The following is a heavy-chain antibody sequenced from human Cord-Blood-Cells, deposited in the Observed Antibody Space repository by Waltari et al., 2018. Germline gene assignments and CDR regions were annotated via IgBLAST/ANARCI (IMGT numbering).Heavy chain of an antibody. CDR1: GFTFSSYG. CDR2: IWYDGSNK. D-gene: IGHD3-22*01. V-gene: IGHV3-33*01. J-gene: IGHJ4*02. CDR3: ARNGDYYDSSGYYYYFDY. Sequence: QVQLVESGGGVVQPGRSLRLSCAASGFTFSSYGMHWVRLAPGLGLEWVAVIWYDGSNKYYADSVKGRFTISRDNSKNTLYLQMNSLRAEDTAVYYCARNGDYYDSSGYYYYFDYWGQGTLVTVSS.